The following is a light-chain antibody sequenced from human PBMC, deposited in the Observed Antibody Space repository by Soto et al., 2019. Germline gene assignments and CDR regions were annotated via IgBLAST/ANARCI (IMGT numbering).Light chain of an antibody. V-gene: IGKV3-20*01. Sequence: ENVLTQSPDTLSLSPGERGTLSCRASQSVAKNYLAWYQQKPGQAPRLLIYGASSSATGIPDRFSGTGSGTDFTLPISRLEPEDLAVYSCQQYATSPLTFGGGTKVEMK. CDR2: GAS. CDR1: QSVAKNY. J-gene: IGKJ4*01. CDR3: QQYATSPLT.